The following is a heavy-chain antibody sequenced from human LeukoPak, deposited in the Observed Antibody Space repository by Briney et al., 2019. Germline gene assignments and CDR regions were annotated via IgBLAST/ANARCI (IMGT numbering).Heavy chain of an antibody. CDR1: GDSTSSGPYY. J-gene: IGHJ4*02. Sequence: SETLSLTCTVSGDSTSSGPYYWSWLRQPAGKGLEWIGRIYSGGSTSYNPSLKSRVTISVDTSKNQFSLELSSVTAADTAIYYCAREGSIYYYDSSGYLGYWGQGTLVTVSS. D-gene: IGHD3-22*01. CDR2: IYSGGST. CDR3: AREGSIYYYDSSGYLGY. V-gene: IGHV4-61*02.